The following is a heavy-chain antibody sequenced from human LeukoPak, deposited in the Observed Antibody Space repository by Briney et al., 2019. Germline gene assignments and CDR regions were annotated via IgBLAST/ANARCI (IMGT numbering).Heavy chain of an antibody. Sequence: GSSVKVSCKASGGTFSSYTISWVRQAPGQGLEWMGRIIPILGIANYAQKFQGRVTITADKSTSTAYMELSSLRSEDTAVYYCARKGPGVGYCSSTSCYTEAFDIWGQGTMVTVSS. CDR1: GGTFSSYT. CDR3: ARKGPGVGYCSSTSCYTEAFDI. J-gene: IGHJ3*02. V-gene: IGHV1-69*02. CDR2: IIPILGIA. D-gene: IGHD2-2*02.